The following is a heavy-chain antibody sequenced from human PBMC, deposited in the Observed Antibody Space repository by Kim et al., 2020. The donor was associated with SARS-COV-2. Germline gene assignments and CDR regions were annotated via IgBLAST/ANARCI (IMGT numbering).Heavy chain of an antibody. CDR2: INPNSGGT. D-gene: IGHD5-12*01. Sequence: ASVKVSCKASGYTFTGYYMHWVRQAPGQGLEWMGWINPNSGGTNYAQKFQGWVTMTRDTSISTAYMELSRLRSDDTAVYYCARGVMGGYGLMSEFDYWGQGTLVTVSS. CDR1: GYTFTGYY. CDR3: ARGVMGGYGLMSEFDY. J-gene: IGHJ4*02. V-gene: IGHV1-2*04.